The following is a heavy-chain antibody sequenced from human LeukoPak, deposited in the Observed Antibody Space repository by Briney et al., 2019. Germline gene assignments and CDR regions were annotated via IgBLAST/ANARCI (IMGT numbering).Heavy chain of an antibody. CDR1: GFTFSSYA. V-gene: IGHV3-30-3*01. J-gene: IGHJ4*02. CDR2: ISYDGNDK. CDR3: ARDRDTAMGL. Sequence: GGSLRLSCAASGFTFSSYAMHWVRQAPGKGLEWVAIISYDGNDKYYTDSVKGRFTISRDKSKNTLYLQMNSLRAEDTAVYYCARDRDTAMGLWGQGTLVTVSS. D-gene: IGHD5-18*01.